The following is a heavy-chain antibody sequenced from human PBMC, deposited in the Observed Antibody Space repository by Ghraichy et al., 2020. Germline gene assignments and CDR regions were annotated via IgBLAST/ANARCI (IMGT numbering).Heavy chain of an antibody. Sequence: SETLSLTCTVSGGSISSGGYYWSWIRQHPGKGLEWFGYIYYSGSTYYNPSLKSRVTISVDTSKNQFSLKLSSVTAADTAVYYCARRVGATTVNAFDIWGQGTMVTVSS. J-gene: IGHJ3*02. CDR2: IYYSGST. CDR3: ARRVGATTVNAFDI. V-gene: IGHV4-31*03. D-gene: IGHD1-26*01. CDR1: GGSISSGGYY.